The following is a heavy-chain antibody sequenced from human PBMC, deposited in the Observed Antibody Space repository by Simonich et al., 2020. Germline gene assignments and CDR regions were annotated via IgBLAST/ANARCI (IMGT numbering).Heavy chain of an antibody. J-gene: IGHJ6*02. CDR2: IYPMGTT. D-gene: IGHD6-13*01. CDR1: GYSISSGYY. V-gene: IGHV4-38-2*01. CDR3: ARVGYSNYYNYGMDV. Sequence: QVQLQESGPGLVKPSETLSLTCAVSGYSISSGYYWGWIRQPPGEGLEWIGSIYPMGTTYSNPSLKSRVTISVDTSKNQFSLKLGAVTAADTAVYYCARVGYSNYYNYGMDVWGQGTTVTVSS.